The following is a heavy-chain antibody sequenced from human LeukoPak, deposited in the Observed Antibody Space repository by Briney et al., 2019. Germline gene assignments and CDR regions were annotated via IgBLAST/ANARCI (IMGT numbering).Heavy chain of an antibody. CDR2: ISYDGSNK. J-gene: IGHJ4*02. Sequence: PGGSLRLSCAASGFTFSSYGMHWVRQAPGKGLEWVAVISYDGSNKYYADSVKGRFTISRDNSKNTLYLQMNSLRAEDTAVYYCVRDLGGRSGHWGQGTLVTVSS. CDR1: GFTFSSYG. D-gene: IGHD1-26*01. CDR3: VRDLGGRSGH. V-gene: IGHV3-30*03.